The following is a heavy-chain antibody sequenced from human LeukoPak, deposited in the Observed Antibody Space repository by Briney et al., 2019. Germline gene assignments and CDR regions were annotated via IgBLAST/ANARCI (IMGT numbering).Heavy chain of an antibody. CDR2: TYYRSKWYN. CDR1: GDSVSSNSAA. Sequence: SQTLSLTCAISGDSVSSNSAAWNWIRQSPSIGLEWLGRTYYRSKWYNDYAVSVKSRITINPDTSKNQFSLQLNSVTPEDTAVYYCARDRYSSSWYFPYYYYGMDVWGQGTTVTVSS. D-gene: IGHD6-13*01. J-gene: IGHJ6*02. CDR3: ARDRYSSSWYFPYYYYGMDV. V-gene: IGHV6-1*01.